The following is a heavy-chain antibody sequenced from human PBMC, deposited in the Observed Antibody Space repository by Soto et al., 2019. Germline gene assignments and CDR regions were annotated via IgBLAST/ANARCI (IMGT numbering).Heavy chain of an antibody. Sequence: PSETLSLTCAVYGGSFSGYYWSWIRQPPGKGLEWIGEINHSGSTNYNPSLKSRVTISVDTSKNQFSLKLSSVTAADTAMYYCESGRVFWSGYFWGEEPLVTVS. CDR2: INHSGST. V-gene: IGHV4-34*01. CDR3: ESGRVFWSGYF. J-gene: IGHJ4*02. CDR1: GGSFSGYY. D-gene: IGHD3-3*01.